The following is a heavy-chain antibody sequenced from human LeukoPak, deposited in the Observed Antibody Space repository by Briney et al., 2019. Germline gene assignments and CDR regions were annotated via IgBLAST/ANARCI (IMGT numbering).Heavy chain of an antibody. CDR3: ARAGDYLHYYYYYGMDV. J-gene: IGHJ6*04. V-gene: IGHV3-11*06. CDR2: ISSSSSYT. CDR1: GSTFSDYY. Sequence: AGSLRLSCAASGSTFSDYYMSWIRQAPGKGLEWVSYISSSSSYTNYADSVKGRFTISRDNAKNSLYLQMNSLRAEDTAVYYCARAGDYLHYYYYYGMDVWGKGTTVTVSS. D-gene: IGHD4-17*01.